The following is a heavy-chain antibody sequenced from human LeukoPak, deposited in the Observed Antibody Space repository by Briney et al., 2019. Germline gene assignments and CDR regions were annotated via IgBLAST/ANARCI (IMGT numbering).Heavy chain of an antibody. V-gene: IGHV4-30-2*01. CDR1: GGSISSGGYS. Sequence: SGTLSLTCAVSGGSISSGGYSWSWIRQPPGKGLEWIGYIYHSGSTYYNPSLKSRVTISVDRSKNQFSLKLSSVTAADTAVYYCARGPSPYYGSGSYFGMDVWGKGTTVTVSS. D-gene: IGHD3-10*01. CDR2: IYHSGST. J-gene: IGHJ6*04. CDR3: ARGPSPYYGSGSYFGMDV.